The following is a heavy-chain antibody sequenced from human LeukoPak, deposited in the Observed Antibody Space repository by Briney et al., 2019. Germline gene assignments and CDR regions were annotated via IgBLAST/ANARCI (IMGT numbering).Heavy chain of an antibody. CDR3: AAGSSAGDY. CDR2: ISYDGSNK. Sequence: GGSLRLSCAASGFTVSSIHMVWVRQAPGKGLEWVAVISYDGSNKYYADSVKGRFTISRDNSKNTLYLQMNSLRAEDTAVYYCAAGSSAGDYWGQGTLVTVSS. D-gene: IGHD1-26*01. J-gene: IGHJ4*02. V-gene: IGHV3-30*03. CDR1: GFTVSSIH.